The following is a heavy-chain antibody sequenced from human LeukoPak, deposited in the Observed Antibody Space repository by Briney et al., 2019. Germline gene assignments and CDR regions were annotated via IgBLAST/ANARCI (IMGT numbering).Heavy chain of an antibody. CDR1: GGTFSSYA. Sequence: SVKVSCKASGGTFSSYAISWVRQAPGQGLEWMGRIIPILGIANYAQKFQGRVTITADKSTSTAYMELSSLRSGDTAVYYCATGEPRKGCTNGVCYTLGPFDYWGQGTLVTVSS. J-gene: IGHJ4*02. D-gene: IGHD2-8*01. V-gene: IGHV1-69*04. CDR3: ATGEPRKGCTNGVCYTLGPFDY. CDR2: IIPILGIA.